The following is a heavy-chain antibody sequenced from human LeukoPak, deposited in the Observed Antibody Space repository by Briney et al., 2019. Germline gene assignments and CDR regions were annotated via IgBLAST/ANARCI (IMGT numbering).Heavy chain of an antibody. CDR1: GFTFSNYG. Sequence: PGRSLRLSCAASGFTFSNYGMHWVRQAPGKGLEWVAVISNDGSNKHYGDSVKGRFTISRDNSKNTLYLQMNSLRAEDTAVYYCAKKFRGTTVISGDYFDYWGQGTLVTVSS. J-gene: IGHJ4*02. CDR3: AKKFRGTTVISGDYFDY. V-gene: IGHV3-30*18. D-gene: IGHD4-17*01. CDR2: ISNDGSNK.